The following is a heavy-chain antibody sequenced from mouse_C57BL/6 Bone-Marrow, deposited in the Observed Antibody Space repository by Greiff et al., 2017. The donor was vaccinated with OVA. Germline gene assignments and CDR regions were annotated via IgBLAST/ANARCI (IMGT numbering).Heavy chain of an antibody. J-gene: IGHJ2*01. CDR1: GYTFTSYW. D-gene: IGHD2-3*01. CDR3: ARDLGLLPYYFDY. CDR2: IDPSDSYT. Sequence: VQLQQPGAELVMPGASVKLSCKASGYTFTSYWMHWVKQRPGQGLEWIGEIDPSDSYTNYNHKFKGKSTLTVDKSSSTAYMQLSSLTSEDSAVYYCARDLGLLPYYFDYWGQGTTLTVSS. V-gene: IGHV1-69*01.